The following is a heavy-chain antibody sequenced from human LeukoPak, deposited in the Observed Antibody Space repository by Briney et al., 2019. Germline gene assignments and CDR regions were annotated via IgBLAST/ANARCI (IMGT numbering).Heavy chain of an antibody. CDR2: INPNSGGT. V-gene: IGHV1-2*02. J-gene: IGHJ6*03. CDR3: ATPPPGYYYMDV. CDR1: GYTFTGYY. Sequence: ASVKVSCKASGYTFTGYYMHWVRQAPGQGLEWMGWINPNSGGTNYAQKFQGRVTMTRDTSISTAYMELSRLRSDDTAVYYCATPPPGYYYMDVWGKGTTVTVSS.